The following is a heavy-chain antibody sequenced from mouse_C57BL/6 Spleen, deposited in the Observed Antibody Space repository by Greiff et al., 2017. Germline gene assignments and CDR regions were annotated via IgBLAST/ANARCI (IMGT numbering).Heavy chain of an antibody. Sequence: VQLQQSGPELVKPGASVKISCKASGYSFAGYYMNWVKQSPEKSLEWIGEINPSTGGTTYNQKFKAKATLTVDKSSSTAYMQLKSLTSEDSAVYYCARRYDYRYFDVWGTGTTVTVSS. CDR1: GYSFAGYY. D-gene: IGHD2-3*01. J-gene: IGHJ1*03. V-gene: IGHV1-42*01. CDR2: INPSTGGT. CDR3: ARRYDYRYFDV.